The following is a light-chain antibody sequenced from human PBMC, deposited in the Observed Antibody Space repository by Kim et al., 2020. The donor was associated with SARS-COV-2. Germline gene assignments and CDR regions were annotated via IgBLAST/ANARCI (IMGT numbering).Light chain of an antibody. CDR3: QQYASPPWT. V-gene: IGKV3-20*01. J-gene: IGKJ1*01. CDR1: QSVTSNY. Sequence: SPGERATLSCRASQSVTSNYLAWYQQKPGQAPRHLVFGASSRATGIPDRFSGSGSGTDFTLTISRLEPEDFAVYYCQQYASPPWTFGQGTKVDIK. CDR2: GAS.